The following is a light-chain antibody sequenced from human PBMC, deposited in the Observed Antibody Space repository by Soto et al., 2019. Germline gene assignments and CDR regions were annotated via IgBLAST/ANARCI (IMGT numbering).Light chain of an antibody. CDR1: SSDVGAYNY. CDR2: DVG. V-gene: IGLV2-11*01. CDR3: CSYAGTYSYV. Sequence: QSVLTQPRSVSGSPGQSVTISCTGTSSDVGAYNYVSWYQQHPGKAPKFIMYDVGKRPSGVPDRFSGSKSDNTASLTISGLQAEDEADYYCCSYAGTYSYVFGTGTKVTVL. J-gene: IGLJ1*01.